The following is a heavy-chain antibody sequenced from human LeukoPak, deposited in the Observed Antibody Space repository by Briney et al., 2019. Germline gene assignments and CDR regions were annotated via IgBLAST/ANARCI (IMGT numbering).Heavy chain of an antibody. Sequence: EGSLRLSCAASGFTFNSYTLNWVRQAPGKGLEWLAFIRYDGSNKYYADSVKGRFTISRDNSKNTLYLQMNSLRAEDTAVYYCAKGMTTGTWGQGTLVTVSS. CDR2: IRYDGSNK. J-gene: IGHJ5*02. D-gene: IGHD4-17*01. CDR3: AKGMTTGT. CDR1: GFTFNSYT. V-gene: IGHV3-30*02.